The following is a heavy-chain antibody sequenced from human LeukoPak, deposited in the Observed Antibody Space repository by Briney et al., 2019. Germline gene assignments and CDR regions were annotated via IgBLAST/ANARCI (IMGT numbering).Heavy chain of an antibody. V-gene: IGHV4-34*01. CDR1: GGSFSGYY. Sequence: SETLSLTCAVYGGSFSGYYWSWIRQPPGKGLEWIGEINHSGSTNYNPSLKSRVTISVDTSKNQFSLKLSSVTAADTAVYYCARGRGAVALWGQGTMVTVLS. J-gene: IGHJ3*01. CDR2: INHSGST. D-gene: IGHD4-23*01. CDR3: ARGRGAVAL.